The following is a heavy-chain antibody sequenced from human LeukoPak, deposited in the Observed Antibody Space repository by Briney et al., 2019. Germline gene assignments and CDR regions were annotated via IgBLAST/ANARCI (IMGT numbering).Heavy chain of an antibody. CDR1: GYSFNNYW. CDR2: IYPGDSDT. Sequence: GESLKISCKGSGYSFNNYWIGWVRQMPGKGLEWMGIIYPGDSDTGYSPSFQGQVTISADKSISTAYLQWSSLKASDTAMYYCARLEAAAGYNWFDRWGQGTLVTVSS. J-gene: IGHJ5*02. D-gene: IGHD6-13*01. V-gene: IGHV5-51*01. CDR3: ARLEAAAGYNWFDR.